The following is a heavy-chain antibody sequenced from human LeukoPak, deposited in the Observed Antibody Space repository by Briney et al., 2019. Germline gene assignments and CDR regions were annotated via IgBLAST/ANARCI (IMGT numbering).Heavy chain of an antibody. J-gene: IGHJ4*02. D-gene: IGHD2-21*02. V-gene: IGHV4-59*08. CDR1: GGSISSYY. Sequence: SETLSLTCTVSGGSISSYYWSWIRQPPGKGLEWIGFIYYSGSTNYNPSLKSRVTTSVDTSKNQFSLNLSSVTAADTAVYYCAGHGGGRHIVVVTGPYSFDYWGQGTLVTVSS. CDR3: AGHGGGRHIVVVTGPYSFDY. CDR2: IYYSGST.